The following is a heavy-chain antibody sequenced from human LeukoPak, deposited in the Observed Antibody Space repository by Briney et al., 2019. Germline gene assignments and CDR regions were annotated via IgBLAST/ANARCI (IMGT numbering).Heavy chain of an antibody. J-gene: IGHJ3*02. Sequence: GGSLRLSCAASGFTFSSYWMHWVRQAPGKGLVWVSRINTDGRITTYADSVKGRFTISRDNAKNTLYLQMNSLRAEDTAVYYYARQRLGYCSSTSCPGSFDIWGQGTMVTVTS. CDR3: ARQRLGYCSSTSCPGSFDI. CDR2: INTDGRIT. V-gene: IGHV3-74*03. D-gene: IGHD2-2*01. CDR1: GFTFSSYW.